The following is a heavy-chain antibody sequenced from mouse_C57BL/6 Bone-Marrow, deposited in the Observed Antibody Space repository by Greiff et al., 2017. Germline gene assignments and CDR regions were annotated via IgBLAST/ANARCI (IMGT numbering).Heavy chain of an antibody. J-gene: IGHJ1*03. CDR1: GFTFSDAW. CDR3: TGYYGSSYDWYFEV. Sequence: EVMLVESGGGLVQPGGSMKLSCAASGFTFSDAWMDWVRQSPEKGLEWVAEIRNKANNHATYYAESVKGRFTISRDDFKSSVYLQMNSLRAEDTGIDYCTGYYGSSYDWYFEVWGTGTTVTVSS. CDR2: IRNKANNHAT. V-gene: IGHV6-6*01. D-gene: IGHD1-1*01.